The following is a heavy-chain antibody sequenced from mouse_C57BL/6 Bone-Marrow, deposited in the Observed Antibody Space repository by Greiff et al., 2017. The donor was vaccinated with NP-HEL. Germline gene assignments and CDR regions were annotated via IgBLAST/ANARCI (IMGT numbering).Heavy chain of an antibody. Sequence: EVQRVESEGGLVQPGSSMKLSCTASGFTFSDYYMAWVRQVPEKGLEWVANINYDGSSTYYLDSLKSRFIISRDNAKNILYLQMSSLKSEDTATYYCARDSYSNYYAMDYWGQGTSVTVSS. J-gene: IGHJ4*01. D-gene: IGHD2-5*01. CDR3: ARDSYSNYYAMDY. CDR2: INYDGSST. CDR1: GFTFSDYY. V-gene: IGHV5-16*01.